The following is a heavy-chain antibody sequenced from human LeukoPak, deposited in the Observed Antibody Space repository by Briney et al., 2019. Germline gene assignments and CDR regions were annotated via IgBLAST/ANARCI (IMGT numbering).Heavy chain of an antibody. D-gene: IGHD2-2*01. J-gene: IGHJ4*02. CDR1: GFTFSSCG. V-gene: IGHV3-7*01. CDR3: ARDARVVLDY. Sequence: PGGSLRLSCAASGFTFSSCGMNWVRQAPGKGLEWVANIQQDGSEKYYVDSVKGRFTISRDNAKNSLYLQMNSLRAEDTAVYYCARDARVVLDYWGQGTLVTVSS. CDR2: IQQDGSEK.